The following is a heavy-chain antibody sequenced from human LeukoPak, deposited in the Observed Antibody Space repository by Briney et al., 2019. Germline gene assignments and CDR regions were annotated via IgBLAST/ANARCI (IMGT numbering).Heavy chain of an antibody. D-gene: IGHD5-18*01. CDR3: ARDHVDTAMVYYYYYYMDV. CDR2: IYTSGST. V-gene: IGHV4-4*07. Sequence: SETLSLTCTVSGGSISSYYWSWLRQPAGKGLEWIGRIYTSGSTNYHPSLKSRVTMSVDTSKNQFSLKLSSVTAADTAVYYCARDHVDTAMVYYYYYYMDVWGKGTTVTVSS. CDR1: GGSISSYY. J-gene: IGHJ6*03.